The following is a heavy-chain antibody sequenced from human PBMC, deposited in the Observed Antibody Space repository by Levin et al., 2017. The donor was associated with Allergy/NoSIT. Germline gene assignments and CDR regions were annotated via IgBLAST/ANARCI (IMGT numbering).Heavy chain of an antibody. D-gene: IGHD3-22*01. CDR3: ARFTYYYDSSGYYPAFDI. CDR1: GGSISSYY. V-gene: IGHV4-59*01. Sequence: SETLSLTCTVSGGSISSYYWSWIRQPPGKGLEWIGYIYYSGSTNYNPSLKSRVTISVDTSKNQFSLKLSSVTAADTAVYYCARFTYYYDSSGYYPAFDIWGQGTMVTVSS. CDR2: IYYSGST. J-gene: IGHJ3*02.